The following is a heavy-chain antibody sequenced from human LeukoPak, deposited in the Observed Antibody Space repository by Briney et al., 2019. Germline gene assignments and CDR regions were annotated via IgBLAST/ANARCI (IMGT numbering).Heavy chain of an antibody. J-gene: IGHJ4*02. Sequence: SETLSLTCTVSGGSISSYYWSWIRQSPGKGLEWIGYIYYSGSTNYNPSLKSRVTISVDTSKNQFSLKLSSVTAADTAVYYCARGYSYGYSGNYFDYWGQGTLVTVSS. CDR3: ARGYSYGYSGNYFDY. CDR1: GGSISSYY. V-gene: IGHV4-59*01. CDR2: IYYSGST. D-gene: IGHD5-18*01.